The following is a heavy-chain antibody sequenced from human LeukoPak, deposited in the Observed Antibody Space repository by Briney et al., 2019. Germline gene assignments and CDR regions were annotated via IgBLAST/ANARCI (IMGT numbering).Heavy chain of an antibody. D-gene: IGHD6-6*01. Sequence: SETLSLTYAVYGGSFSGYYWSWIRQPPGKGLEWIGEINHSGSTNYNPSLKSRVTISVDTSKNQFSLKLSSVTAADTAVYYCARGQGSSSNWFDPWGQGTLVTVSS. CDR1: GGSFSGYY. J-gene: IGHJ5*02. CDR2: INHSGST. V-gene: IGHV4-34*01. CDR3: ARGQGSSSNWFDP.